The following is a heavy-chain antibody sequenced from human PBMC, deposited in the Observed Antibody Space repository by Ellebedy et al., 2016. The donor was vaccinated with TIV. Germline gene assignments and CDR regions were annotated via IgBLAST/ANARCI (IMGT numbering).Heavy chain of an antibody. CDR1: GFTFSSYG. Sequence: GESLKISCAASGFTFSSYGMHWVRQAPGKGLEWVAVIWYDGSNKYYADSVKGRFTISRDNSKNTLYLQMNSLRAEDTAVYYCARTMVSYYYYGMDVWGQGTTVTVSS. V-gene: IGHV3-33*08. J-gene: IGHJ6*02. D-gene: IGHD4/OR15-4a*01. CDR3: ARTMVSYYYYGMDV. CDR2: IWYDGSNK.